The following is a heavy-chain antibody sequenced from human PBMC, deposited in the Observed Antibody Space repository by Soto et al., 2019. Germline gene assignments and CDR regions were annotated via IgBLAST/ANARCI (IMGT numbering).Heavy chain of an antibody. D-gene: IGHD6-13*01. CDR1: GDSITGYY. CDR2: IYTSGST. Sequence: PSETLSLTCTVSGDSITGYYWSWVRQPAGKGLEWIGRIYTSGSTSYNPSLESRVTMSLDTSKNQLSLKLTSVTAADTAVYYCVTTSSWIRGFYFDYWGQGTLVTVSS. CDR3: VTTSSWIRGFYFDY. V-gene: IGHV4-4*07. J-gene: IGHJ4*02.